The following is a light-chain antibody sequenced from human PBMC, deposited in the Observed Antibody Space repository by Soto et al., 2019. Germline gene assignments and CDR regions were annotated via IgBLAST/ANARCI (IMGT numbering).Light chain of an antibody. V-gene: IGKV1-5*01. CDR2: AAS. CDR1: QSISRC. Sequence: DIHMTTSPTSLSASPSYRFTITFRASQSISRCLDWYQQKPGKAPKLLIYAASSLQSGVPSRFSGRGSGTEFTLTISSLQPDDFATYYCQQNNSYPTFGQGTKVDNK. CDR3: QQNNSYPT. J-gene: IGKJ1*01.